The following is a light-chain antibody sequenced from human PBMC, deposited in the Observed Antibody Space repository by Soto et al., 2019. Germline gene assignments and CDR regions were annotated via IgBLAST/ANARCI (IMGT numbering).Light chain of an antibody. Sequence: EIVMTQSPAPLSVSPGEGVTLSFRASQGVDINLAWYQQKLGQPPRLLIFGASTRATGIPARFSGSGSWTEFTLTISSLQSEDCAIYYCQHYKDWPRTFGLGTKVEIE. J-gene: IGKJ1*01. V-gene: IGKV3-15*01. CDR2: GAS. CDR1: QGVDIN. CDR3: QHYKDWPRT.